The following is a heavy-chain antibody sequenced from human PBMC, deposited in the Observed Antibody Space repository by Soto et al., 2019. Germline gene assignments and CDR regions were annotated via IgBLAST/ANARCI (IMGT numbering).Heavy chain of an antibody. J-gene: IGHJ6*02. V-gene: IGHV3-30-3*01. CDR1: GFTFSIYA. Sequence: QVQLVDSGGGVGQPGRSLRLSCAASGFTFSIYAMHWVRQAPGKGLEGVAVISYDGARKAYANPVKGRFTISRDTSKNKLYLQMNSLRVEVTAAYYCSRGDREDTAVLIGARPGEYGMDVWGRGTTVTVSS. D-gene: IGHD3-22*01. CDR2: ISYDGARK. CDR3: SRGDREDTAVLIGARPGEYGMDV.